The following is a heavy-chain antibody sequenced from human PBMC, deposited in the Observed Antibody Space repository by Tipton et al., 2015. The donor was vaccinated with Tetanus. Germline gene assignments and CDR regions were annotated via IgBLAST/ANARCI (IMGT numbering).Heavy chain of an antibody. CDR1: RASMNSYF. Sequence: TLSLTCTVSRASMNSYFWTWIRQPAGKGLEWIGRIYPSGSTNYNPSLESRVTMSVDTSKSYCSLTLTSVTAAGTAVYYCARERLGPVTGTRFFYDSWGQGTPVIVSS. D-gene: IGHD6-19*01. J-gene: IGHJ4*02. V-gene: IGHV4-4*07. CDR3: ARERLGPVTGTRFFYDS. CDR2: IYPSGST.